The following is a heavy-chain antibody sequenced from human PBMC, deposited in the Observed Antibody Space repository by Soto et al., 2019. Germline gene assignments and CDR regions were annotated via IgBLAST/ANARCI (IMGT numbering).Heavy chain of an antibody. J-gene: IGHJ4*02. Sequence: QLQLQESGSGLVKPSQTLSLTCAVSGGSISSGGYSWSWIRQPPGKGLEWIAYISHSGSTYYNPSLKSRVTIAVDRSKKQFSLKLSSVTAADTAVYYCAAGGGLPRYYWGQGTLVTVSS. CDR2: ISHSGST. D-gene: IGHD5-12*01. CDR3: AAGGGLPRYY. CDR1: GGSISSGGYS. V-gene: IGHV4-30-2*01.